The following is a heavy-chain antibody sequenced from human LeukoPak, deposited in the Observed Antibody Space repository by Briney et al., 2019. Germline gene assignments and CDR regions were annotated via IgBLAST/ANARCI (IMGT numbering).Heavy chain of an antibody. D-gene: IGHD6-19*01. CDR1: EFAFSVYE. Sequence: GGSLRLSCAASEFAFSVYEMYWVRQAPGKGLEWVSYISSTGGSRYYADSVKGRFTISRDNAKNSLYLQMNSLRGEDTAVYYCATVTVASSFDYWGQAALVTVSP. V-gene: IGHV3-48*03. CDR2: ISSTGGSR. CDR3: ATVTVASSFDY. J-gene: IGHJ4*02.